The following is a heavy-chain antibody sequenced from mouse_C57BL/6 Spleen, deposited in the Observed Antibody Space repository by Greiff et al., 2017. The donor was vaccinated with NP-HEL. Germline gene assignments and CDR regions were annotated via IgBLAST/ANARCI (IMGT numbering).Heavy chain of an antibody. CDR3: ARSYSNYGFFAY. V-gene: IGHV1-53*01. D-gene: IGHD2-5*01. Sequence: VQLQQSGTELVKPGASVKLSCKASGYTFTSYWMHWVKQRPGQGLEWIGNINPSNGGTNYNEKFKSKAKLTVDKSSSTAYMQLSSLTSEDSAVYYCARSYSNYGFFAYWGQGTLVTVSA. CDR2: INPSNGGT. J-gene: IGHJ3*01. CDR1: GYTFTSYW.